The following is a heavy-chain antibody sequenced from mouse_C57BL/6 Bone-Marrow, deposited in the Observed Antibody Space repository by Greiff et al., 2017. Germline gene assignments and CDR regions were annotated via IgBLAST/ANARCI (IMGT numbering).Heavy chain of an antibody. J-gene: IGHJ3*01. CDR2: INPSSGYT. V-gene: IGHV1-7*01. D-gene: IGHD2-4*01. CDR1: GYTFTSYW. Sequence: QVHVKQSGAELAKPGASVKLSCKASGYTFTSYWMHWVKQRPGQGLEWIGYINPSSGYTKYNQKFKDKATLTADKSSSTAYMQLSSLTYEDSAVYYCARSGDYDGAWCAYWGQGTLVTVSA. CDR3: ARSGDYDGAWCAY.